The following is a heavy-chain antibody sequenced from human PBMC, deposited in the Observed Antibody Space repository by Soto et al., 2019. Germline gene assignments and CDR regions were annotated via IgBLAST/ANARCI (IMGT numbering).Heavy chain of an antibody. Sequence: GGSLRVSCAASGFNFGVFGMHWVRQAPGKGLEWLSVLSYEGSEEYYADSVRGRFTISRDNSKNTLFLQMDSLRVDDTGVYYCALTRRSSLLEVAGPGFEYWVQRTLVTVSS. CDR1: GFNFGVFG. V-gene: IGHV3-30*03. CDR3: ALTRRSSLLEVAGPGFEY. D-gene: IGHD6-19*01. CDR2: LSYEGSEE. J-gene: IGHJ4*02.